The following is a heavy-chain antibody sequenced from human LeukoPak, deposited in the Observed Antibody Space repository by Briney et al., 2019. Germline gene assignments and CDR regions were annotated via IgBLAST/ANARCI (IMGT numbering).Heavy chain of an antibody. CDR3: TRDGGSFCDFDY. D-gene: IGHD1-26*01. V-gene: IGHV3-64*02. CDR1: GFTFRTYA. Sequence: GGSLRLSCTASGFTFRTYAMNWVRQAPGEGLEYVSVINTDGRITYYADSVKGRFTISRDNSKNTVYLQMGSLRGEDMAVYYCTRDGGSFCDFDYWGQGALVTVSS. CDR2: INTDGRIT. J-gene: IGHJ4*02.